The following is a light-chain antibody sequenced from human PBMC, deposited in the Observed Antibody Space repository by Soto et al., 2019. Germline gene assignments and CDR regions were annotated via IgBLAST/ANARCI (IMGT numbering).Light chain of an antibody. J-gene: IGKJ3*01. CDR1: QSVSSY. CDR2: DAS. V-gene: IGKV3-11*01. CDR3: QQRSNWRVT. Sequence: EIVMTQSPVTLSVSPGERATLACRASQSVSSYLAWYQQKPGQAPRVLIYDASNRATGIPARFSGSGAGTDFTLTISSLEPEDFAVYYCQQRSNWRVTFGPGTKVDI.